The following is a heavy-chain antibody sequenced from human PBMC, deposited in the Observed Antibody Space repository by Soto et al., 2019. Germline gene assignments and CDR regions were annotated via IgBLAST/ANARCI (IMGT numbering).Heavy chain of an antibody. CDR2: INHSGST. D-gene: IGHD5-18*01. V-gene: IGHV4-34*01. Sequence: SETLSLTCAVYGGSFSGYYWSWIRQPPGKGLEWIGEINHSGSTNYNPSLKSRVTISVDTPKNQFSLKLSSVTAADTAVYYCARERYSYGYGGYYYYGKDVWGQGTTVNVSS. J-gene: IGHJ6*02. CDR3: ARERYSYGYGGYYYYGKDV. CDR1: GGSFSGYY.